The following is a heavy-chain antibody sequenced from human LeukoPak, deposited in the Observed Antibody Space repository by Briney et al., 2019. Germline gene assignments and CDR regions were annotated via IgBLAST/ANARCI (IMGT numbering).Heavy chain of an antibody. CDR1: GGTFSSYA. V-gene: IGHV1-69*06. CDR3: ARGALYPPDAFDI. D-gene: IGHD3-3*01. CDR2: IIPIFGTA. J-gene: IGHJ3*02. Sequence: SVKVSCKASGGTFSSYAISWVRQAPGQGLEWMGGIIPIFGTANYAQKFQGRVTITADKSTSTAYMELSSLRSEDTAVYYCARGALYPPDAFDIWGQGTMVTISS.